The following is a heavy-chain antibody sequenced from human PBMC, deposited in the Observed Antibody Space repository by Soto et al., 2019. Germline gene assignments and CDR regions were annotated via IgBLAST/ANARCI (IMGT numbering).Heavy chain of an antibody. CDR1: GFSLSTSGMR. CDR3: ARTPVGSSGREY. Sequence: SGPTPVNPTQTLTLTCTFSGFSLSTSGMRVSWFRQPLGKALELLARIDWDDDKFYSTCLKTRLTISKDTSKNQVVLTMTNMDPVGTATYYCARTPVGSSGREYWGQGTLVTVSS. J-gene: IGHJ4*02. CDR2: IDWDDDK. V-gene: IGHV2-70*04. D-gene: IGHD6-19*01.